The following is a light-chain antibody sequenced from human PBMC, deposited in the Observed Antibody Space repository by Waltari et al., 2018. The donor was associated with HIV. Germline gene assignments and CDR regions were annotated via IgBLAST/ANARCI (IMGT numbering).Light chain of an antibody. Sequence: DIKLTQPPSYLSAPVGARATFTCRASQNVNTYLVWFQQKPGKAPKLLIHAASTLQSGVPSRFNGSGSGTDFTLTISSLQPEDFATYYCHQSYSTPLTFGPGTKVEIK. CDR1: QNVNTY. V-gene: IGKV1-39*01. CDR3: HQSYSTPLT. CDR2: AAS. J-gene: IGKJ3*01.